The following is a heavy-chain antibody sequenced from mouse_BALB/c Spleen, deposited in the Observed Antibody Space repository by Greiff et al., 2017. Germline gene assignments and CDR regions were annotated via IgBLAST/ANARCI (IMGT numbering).Heavy chain of an antibody. D-gene: IGHD1-1*01. Sequence: EVKLEESGGGLVQPGGSMKLSCVASGFTFSNYWMNWVRQSPEKGLEWVAEIRLKSNNYATHYAESVKGRFTISRDDSKSSVYLQMNNLRAEDTGIYYCTRGTTVVASDYWGQGTTLTVSS. CDR2: IRLKSNNYAT. CDR1: GFTFSNYW. V-gene: IGHV6-6*02. J-gene: IGHJ2*01. CDR3: TRGTTVVASDY.